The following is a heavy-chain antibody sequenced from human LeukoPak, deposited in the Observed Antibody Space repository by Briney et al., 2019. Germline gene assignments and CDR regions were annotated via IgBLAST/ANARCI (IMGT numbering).Heavy chain of an antibody. CDR3: ARTEFSLGLDSSGYPPLDAFDI. Sequence: SETLSLTCTVSGGSISSYYWSWIRQPAGKGLEWIGRIYTSGSTNYNPSLKSRVTMTVDTSKNQFSLKLSSVTAADTAVYYCARTEFSLGLDSSGYPPLDAFDIWGQGTMVTVSS. CDR1: GGSISSYY. D-gene: IGHD3-22*01. J-gene: IGHJ3*02. V-gene: IGHV4-4*07. CDR2: IYTSGST.